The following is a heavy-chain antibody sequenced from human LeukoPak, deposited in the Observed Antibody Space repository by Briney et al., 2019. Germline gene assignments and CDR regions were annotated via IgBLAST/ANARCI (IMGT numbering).Heavy chain of an antibody. Sequence: ASVKVSCKASGYTFTGYFIHWVRQAPGQGLEWMGWISAYNGNTNHAQKLQGRVTMTTDTSTSTAYMELRSLRSDDTAVYYCARDPRGYSYGQNWFDPWGQGTLVTVSS. CDR1: GYTFTGYF. D-gene: IGHD5-18*01. CDR2: ISAYNGNT. J-gene: IGHJ5*02. V-gene: IGHV1-18*04. CDR3: ARDPRGYSYGQNWFDP.